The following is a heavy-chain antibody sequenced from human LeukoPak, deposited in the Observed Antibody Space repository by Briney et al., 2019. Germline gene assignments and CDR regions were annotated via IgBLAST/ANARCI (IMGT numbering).Heavy chain of an antibody. Sequence: GGSLRLSCAASGFTTFSIYSMNWVRQAPGKGLEWVSLISSGGNYMYYADSVKGRFTISRDNSKNTLYLQMNSLRAEDTAVYYCAKDPDIVVLPAAIQLDYWGQGTLVTVSS. J-gene: IGHJ4*02. V-gene: IGHV3-21*04. CDR3: AKDPDIVVLPAAIQLDY. CDR2: ISSGGNYM. D-gene: IGHD2-2*02. CDR1: GFTTFSIYS.